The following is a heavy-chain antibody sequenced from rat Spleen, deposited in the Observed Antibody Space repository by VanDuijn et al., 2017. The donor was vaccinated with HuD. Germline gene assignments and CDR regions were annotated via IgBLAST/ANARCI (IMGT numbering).Heavy chain of an antibody. CDR2: ISTGGGNT. Sequence: EVQLVESGGGLVQPGRSLKLSCAASGFTFSNYGMAWVRQAPTKGLEWVASISTGGGNTYYPDSVKGRFTISRDNAKSSLYLQMNSLKSEDTATYYCARQEGYYSGVTTPYVMDAWGQGASVTVSS. D-gene: IGHD1-1*01. CDR1: GFTFSNYG. J-gene: IGHJ4*01. V-gene: IGHV5S13*01. CDR3: ARQEGYYSGVTTPYVMDA.